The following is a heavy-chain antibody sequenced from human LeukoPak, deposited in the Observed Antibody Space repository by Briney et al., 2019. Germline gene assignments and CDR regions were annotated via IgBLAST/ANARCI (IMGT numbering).Heavy chain of an antibody. V-gene: IGHV4-34*01. Sequence: SETLSLTCAVYGGSFSGYYWSWIRQPPGKGLEWIGEINHSGSTNYNPSLKSRVTISVDTSKNQFSLKLSSVTAADTAVYYCARGRGAARQRAFDIWGQGTMVTVSS. D-gene: IGHD6-6*01. CDR2: INHSGST. J-gene: IGHJ3*02. CDR3: ARGRGAARQRAFDI. CDR1: GGSFSGYY.